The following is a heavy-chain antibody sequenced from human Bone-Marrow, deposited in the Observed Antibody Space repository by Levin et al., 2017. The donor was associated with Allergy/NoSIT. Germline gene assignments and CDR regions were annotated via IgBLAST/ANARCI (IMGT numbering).Heavy chain of an antibody. CDR1: GLTFSNYW. Sequence: GESLKISCAASGLTFSNYWMSWVRQAPGKGLEWVANIKQDGSGKYYVDSVKGRFTISRDNAKNSLYLQMNSLRAEDTAVYYCVREEKARGGFDYWGQGTLVTVSS. J-gene: IGHJ4*02. CDR3: VREEKARGGFDY. CDR2: IKQDGSGK. V-gene: IGHV3-7*03. D-gene: IGHD3-10*01.